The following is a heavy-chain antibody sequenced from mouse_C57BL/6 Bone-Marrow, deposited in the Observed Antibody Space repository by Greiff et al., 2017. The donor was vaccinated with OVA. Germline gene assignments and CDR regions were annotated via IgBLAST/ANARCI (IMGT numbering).Heavy chain of an antibody. CDR1: GFSLTSYG. J-gene: IGHJ4*01. Sequence: VQLVESGPGLVQPSQSLSITCTVSGFSLTSYGVHWVRQSPGKGLEWLGVIWSGGSTDYNAAFISRLSISKDNSKSQVFFKMNSLQADDTAIYYCATSLDSSGSYYYAMDYWGQGTSVTVSS. CDR2: IWSGGST. V-gene: IGHV2-2*01. CDR3: ATSLDSSGSYYYAMDY. D-gene: IGHD3-2*02.